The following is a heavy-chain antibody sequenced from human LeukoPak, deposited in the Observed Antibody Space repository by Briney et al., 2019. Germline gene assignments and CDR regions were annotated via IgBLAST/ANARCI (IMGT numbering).Heavy chain of an antibody. CDR3: AGVTEDPEWLRGLDY. Sequence: QPGGSLRLSCAASGFTFSSYEMNWVRQAPGKGLEWVSYISSSGSTIYYADSVKGRFTISRDNAKNSLYVQMNSLRAEDTAVYYCAGVTEDPEWLRGLDYWGQGTLVTVSS. CDR1: GFTFSSYE. CDR2: ISSSGSTI. J-gene: IGHJ4*02. D-gene: IGHD5-12*01. V-gene: IGHV3-48*03.